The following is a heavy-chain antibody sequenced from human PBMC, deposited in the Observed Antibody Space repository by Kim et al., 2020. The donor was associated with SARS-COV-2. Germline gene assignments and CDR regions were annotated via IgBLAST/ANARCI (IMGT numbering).Heavy chain of an antibody. J-gene: IGHJ4*02. V-gene: IGHV3-23*01. CDR3: AKGVLRYFDWLFMDFDY. Sequence: GKGRFTISRDNSKNTLYLQMNSLRAEDTAVYYCAKGVLRYFDWLFMDFDYWGQGTLVTVSS. D-gene: IGHD3-9*01.